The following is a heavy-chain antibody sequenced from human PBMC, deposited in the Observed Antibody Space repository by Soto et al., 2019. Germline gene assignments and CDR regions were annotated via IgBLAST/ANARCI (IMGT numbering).Heavy chain of an antibody. Sequence: ASVKVSCKASGYTFTRYTMNWVRQAPGQRLEWMGWINPDNGNTKSSQKFQDRVIITRDTSASTADMDLSSLRSEDTAVYYCARGIATGQLDPWGQGTLVTVSS. V-gene: IGHV1-3*01. CDR2: INPDNGNT. J-gene: IGHJ5*02. CDR3: ARGIATGQLDP. D-gene: IGHD2-15*01. CDR1: GYTFTRYT.